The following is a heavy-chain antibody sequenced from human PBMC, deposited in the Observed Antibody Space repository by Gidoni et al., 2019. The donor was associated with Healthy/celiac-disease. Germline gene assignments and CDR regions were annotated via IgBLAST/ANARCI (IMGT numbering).Heavy chain of an antibody. J-gene: IGHJ4*02. CDR3: ARFAFGQWLVRY. V-gene: IGHV4-39*01. Sequence: QLQLQESGPGLVKPSETLSLTCTVSGGSISSSSYYWGWIRQPPGKGLEWIGSIYYSGSTYYNPSLKSRVTISVDTSKNQFSLKLSSVTAADTAVYYCARFAFGQWLVRYWGQGTLVTVSS. CDR2: IYYSGST. CDR1: GGSISSSSYY. D-gene: IGHD6-19*01.